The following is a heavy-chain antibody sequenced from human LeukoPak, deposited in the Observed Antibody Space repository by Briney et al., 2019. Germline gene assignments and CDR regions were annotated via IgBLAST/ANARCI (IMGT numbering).Heavy chain of an antibody. CDR3: AKAVNTVTTGKDAFDI. J-gene: IGHJ3*02. V-gene: IGHV3-23*01. Sequence: PGGSLRLSCAASGFTFSSYAMSWVRQAPGKGLEWVSAISGSGGSTYYADSVKGRFTISRDNSKNTLYLQMNSLRAEDTAAYYCAKAVNTVTTGKDAFDIWGQGTMVTVSS. D-gene: IGHD4-17*01. CDR1: GFTFSSYA. CDR2: ISGSGGST.